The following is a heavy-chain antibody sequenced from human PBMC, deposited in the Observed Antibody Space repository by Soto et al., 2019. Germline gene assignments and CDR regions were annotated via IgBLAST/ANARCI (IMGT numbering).Heavy chain of an antibody. CDR1: GGSFSAYY. J-gene: IGHJ4*02. V-gene: IGHV4-34*01. CDR3: ARGPRLKSGQFDY. CDR2: INHSGST. Sequence: QVQLQQWGAGLLKPSETLSLTCAVYGGSFSAYYWTWIRQPPGKGLEWIGEINHSGSTNYNPSLKSRVTLSVDTSKNQFSLKLSSVTAADTAVYYCARGPRLKSGQFDYWGQGTLVTVSS. D-gene: IGHD3-16*01.